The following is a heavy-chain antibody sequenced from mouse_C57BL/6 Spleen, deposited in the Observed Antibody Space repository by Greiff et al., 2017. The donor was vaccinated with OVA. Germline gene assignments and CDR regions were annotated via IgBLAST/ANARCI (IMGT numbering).Heavy chain of an antibody. J-gene: IGHJ3*01. CDR3: AREDGYSPWFAY. D-gene: IGHD2-3*01. Sequence: QVQLQQSGPELVKPGASVKISCKASGYAFSSSWMNWVKQRPGKGLEWIGRIYPGDGDTNYNGKFKGKATLTADKSSSTAYMQLSSLTSEDSAVYFCAREDGYSPWFAYWGQGTLVTVSA. CDR1: GYAFSSSW. CDR2: IYPGDGDT. V-gene: IGHV1-82*01.